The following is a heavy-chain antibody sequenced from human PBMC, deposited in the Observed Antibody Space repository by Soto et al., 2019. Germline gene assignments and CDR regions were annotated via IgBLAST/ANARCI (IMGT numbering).Heavy chain of an antibody. V-gene: IGHV4-59*01. CDR2: IFYSGST. CDR3: ARDGYYYDSSGYQRVFYFDY. J-gene: IGHJ4*02. Sequence: PSEALSLTCTVSGGSISSYYWSWIRQPPGKGLEWIGYIFYSGSTNYNPSLKSRVTISVDTSKNQFSLRLSSVTAADTAVYYCARDGYYYDSSGYQRVFYFDYWGQGILVTVSS. D-gene: IGHD3-22*01. CDR1: GGSISSYY.